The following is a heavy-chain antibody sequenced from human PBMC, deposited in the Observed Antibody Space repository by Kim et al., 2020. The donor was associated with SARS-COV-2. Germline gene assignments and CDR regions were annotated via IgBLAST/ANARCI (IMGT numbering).Heavy chain of an antibody. CDR3: ARDRDFDWLELGGGGMDV. J-gene: IGHJ6*02. V-gene: IGHV3-7*03. CDR1: GFTFSSYW. Sequence: GGSLRLSCAASGFTFSSYWMSWVRQAPGKGLEWVANIKQDGSEKYYVDSVKGRFTISRDNAKNSLYLQMNSLRAEDTAVYYCARDRDFDWLELGGGGMDVWGQGTTVTVSS. D-gene: IGHD3-9*01. CDR2: IKQDGSEK.